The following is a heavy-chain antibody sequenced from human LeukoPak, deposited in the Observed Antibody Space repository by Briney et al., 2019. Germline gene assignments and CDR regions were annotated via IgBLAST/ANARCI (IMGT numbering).Heavy chain of an antibody. CDR1: GGSISSYY. CDR3: ARVYDFWSGYYFSGGNWFDP. CDR2: IYYSGST. V-gene: IGHV4-59*01. J-gene: IGHJ5*02. Sequence: SETLSLTCTVSGGSISSYYWSWIRQPPGKGLEWIGYIYYSGSTNYSPSLKSRVTISVDTSKNQFSLKLSSVTAADTAVYYCARVYDFWSGYYFSGGNWFDPWGQGTLVTVSS. D-gene: IGHD3-3*01.